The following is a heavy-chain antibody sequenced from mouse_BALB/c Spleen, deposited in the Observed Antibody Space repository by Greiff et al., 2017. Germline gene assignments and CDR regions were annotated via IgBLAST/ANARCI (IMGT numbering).Heavy chain of an antibody. Sequence: EVQRVESGGGFVKPGGSLKLSCAASGFTFSSYAMSWVRQTPEKRLEWVASISSGGSTYYPDSVKGRFTISRDNARNILYLRMSSLRSEDTAMYYGAREDYELGQIDYWGQGTLVTVSA. CDR1: GFTFSSYA. D-gene: IGHD2-4*01. CDR3: AREDYELGQIDY. V-gene: IGHV5-6-5*01. J-gene: IGHJ3*01. CDR2: ISSGGST.